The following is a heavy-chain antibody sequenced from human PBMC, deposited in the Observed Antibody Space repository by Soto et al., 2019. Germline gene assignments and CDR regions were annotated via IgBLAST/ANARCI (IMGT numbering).Heavy chain of an antibody. J-gene: IGHJ5*02. CDR3: ARDQTSPQLGGNWFDP. Sequence: ASVKVSCKASGYTFTNYAMHWVRQAPGQRLEWMGWINGGNGNTNYAQKFQGRVTMTRDTSISTAYMELSRLRSDDTAVYYCARDQTSPQLGGNWFDPWGQGTLVTVSS. CDR1: GYTFTNYA. CDR2: INGGNGNT. D-gene: IGHD6-6*01. V-gene: IGHV1-3*01.